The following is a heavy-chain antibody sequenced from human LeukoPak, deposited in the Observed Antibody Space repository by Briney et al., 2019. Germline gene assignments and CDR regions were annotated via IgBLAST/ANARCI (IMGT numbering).Heavy chain of an antibody. CDR1: GSTFSSYG. CDR3: AKDTLWFGEFHFDY. V-gene: IGHV3-30*02. D-gene: IGHD3-10*01. Sequence: PGGTLRLSCAASGSTFSSYGMHWVRQAPGKGLEWVAFIRYDGSNKYYADSVKGRFTISRDNSKNTLYLQMNSLRAEDTAVYYCAKDTLWFGEFHFDYWGQGTLVTVSS. CDR2: IRYDGSNK. J-gene: IGHJ4*02.